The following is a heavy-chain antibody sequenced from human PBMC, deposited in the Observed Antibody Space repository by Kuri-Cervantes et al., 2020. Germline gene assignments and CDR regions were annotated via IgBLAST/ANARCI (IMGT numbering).Heavy chain of an antibody. D-gene: IGHD4-17*01. Sequence: GESLKISCAASGFTFSSYWMHWVRQAPGKGLVWVSRISSDGSSTRYADSVKGRFSISRDNAKNSLYLQMNSLRAEDTALYYCAKDKGTVTTWLDYWGQGTLVTDSS. V-gene: IGHV3-74*01. CDR1: GFTFSSYW. J-gene: IGHJ4*02. CDR2: ISSDGSST. CDR3: AKDKGTVTTWLDY.